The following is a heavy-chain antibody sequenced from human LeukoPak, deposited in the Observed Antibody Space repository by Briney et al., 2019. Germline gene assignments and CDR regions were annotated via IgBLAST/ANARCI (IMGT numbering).Heavy chain of an antibody. J-gene: IGHJ1*01. CDR2: VQHIGGET. CDR3: ATYSILNAREFRY. D-gene: IGHD4-11*01. Sequence: GSGFTFSXXXXXWVRXAPGXXXXXXXNVQHIGGETYYVDSVKGRFTISRDNAKNSVYLQMNSLGADDTAVYYCATYSILNAREFRYWGQGTLVTVTS. CDR1: GFTFSXXX. V-gene: IGHV3-7*01.